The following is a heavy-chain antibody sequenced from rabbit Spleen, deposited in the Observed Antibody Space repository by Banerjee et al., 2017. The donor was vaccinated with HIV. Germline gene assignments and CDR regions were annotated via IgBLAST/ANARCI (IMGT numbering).Heavy chain of an antibody. V-gene: IGHV1S40*01. CDR3: ARDTSTSFSSYGMDL. J-gene: IGHJ6*01. D-gene: IGHD1-1*01. CDR1: GFSLTTNDY. CDR2: IYAGSSGFT. Sequence: QSLEESGGGLVKPGTSLTLTCTASGFSLTTNDYMCWVRQAPGKGLEWIACIYAGSSGFTYHATWAKGRFTISKTSSTTVTLQMTSLTAADTATYFCARDTSTSFSSYGMDLWGPGTLVTVS.